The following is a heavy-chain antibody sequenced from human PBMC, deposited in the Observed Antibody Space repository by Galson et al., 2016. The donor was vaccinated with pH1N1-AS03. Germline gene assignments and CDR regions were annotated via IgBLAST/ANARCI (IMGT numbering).Heavy chain of an antibody. D-gene: IGHD6-19*01. J-gene: IGHJ6*02. V-gene: IGHV1-24*01. CDR1: VYSLSEVS. CDR2: FDPEDGEA. Sequence: SVKVSCKVSVYSLSEVSIHWVRQGPGKGLEWMGGFDPEDGEAIYAQKFQGRVTLTVDTSTDTAYMEVSRLKSEDTAVYYCATGLSVAGTPYEYYGVDVWGQGTTVIVSS. CDR3: ATGLSVAGTPYEYYGVDV.